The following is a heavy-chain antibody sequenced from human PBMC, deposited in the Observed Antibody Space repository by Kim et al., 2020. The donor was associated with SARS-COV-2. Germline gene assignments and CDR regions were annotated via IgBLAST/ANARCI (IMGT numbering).Heavy chain of an antibody. CDR2: IIPIFGTA. CDR3: ARDPIYGSGSTGFDY. V-gene: IGHV1-69*13. CDR1: GGTFSSYA. D-gene: IGHD3-10*01. J-gene: IGHJ4*02. Sequence: SVKVSCKASGGTFSSYAISWVRQAPGQGLEWMGGIIPIFGTANYAQKFQGRVTITADESTSTAYMELSSLRSEDTAVYYCARDPIYGSGSTGFDYWGQGTLVTVSS.